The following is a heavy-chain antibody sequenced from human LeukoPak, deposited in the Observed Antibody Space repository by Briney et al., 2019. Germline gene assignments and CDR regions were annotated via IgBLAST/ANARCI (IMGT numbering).Heavy chain of an antibody. CDR3: ATQFGYSNGWPEYFQR. CDR2: IFYRGRT. J-gene: IGHJ1*01. CDR1: GDSINSSTYY. D-gene: IGHD6-19*01. Sequence: SETLSLTCTVSGDSINSSTYYSAWLRHPPGKRLEWRGSIFYRGRTYHNPALKSRLNVSVDRSKNQFSLSLSSVTAADTAVYYCATQFGYSNGWPEYFQRWGQGTLVTVSS. V-gene: IGHV4-39*01.